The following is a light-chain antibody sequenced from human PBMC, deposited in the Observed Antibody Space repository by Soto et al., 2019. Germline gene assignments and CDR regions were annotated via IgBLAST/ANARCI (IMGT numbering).Light chain of an antibody. V-gene: IGLV2-14*01. CDR2: DVS. CDR1: SSDVGGYNY. J-gene: IGLJ2*01. CDR3: SSYTSSSTLL. Sequence: QSALTQPASVSGSPGQSITISCTGTSSDVGGYNYVSWYQQHPGKAPKLMIYDVSNRPSGVSNRFSGSKSGNTASLTISGLQAEDEADYYCSSYTSSSTLLFGGGTEVTVL.